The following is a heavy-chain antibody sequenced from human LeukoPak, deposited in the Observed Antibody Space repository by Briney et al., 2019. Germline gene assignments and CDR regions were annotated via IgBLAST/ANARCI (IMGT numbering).Heavy chain of an antibody. D-gene: IGHD6-6*01. V-gene: IGHV3-30-3*01. Sequence: GGSLRLSCAASGFTFSSYAMHWVRQAPGKGLEWVAVISYDGSNKYYADSVKGRFTISRDNSKNALYLQMNSLRAEDTAVYYCAKGKGSSRYWGQGTLVTVSS. CDR1: GFTFSSYA. CDR2: ISYDGSNK. CDR3: AKGKGSSRY. J-gene: IGHJ4*02.